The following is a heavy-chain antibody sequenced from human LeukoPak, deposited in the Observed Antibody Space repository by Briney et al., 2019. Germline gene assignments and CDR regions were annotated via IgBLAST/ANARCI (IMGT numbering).Heavy chain of an antibody. Sequence: SETLSLTCAVYSGSFSGYYWSWIRQPPGKGLEWIGEINHSGSTNYNPSLKSRVTISGDSSKNQFSLKLSSVTAADTAVYYCARGTAVAIDYWGQGTLVTVSS. J-gene: IGHJ4*02. CDR3: ARGTAVAIDY. V-gene: IGHV4-34*01. CDR1: SGSFSGYY. CDR2: INHSGST. D-gene: IGHD6-19*01.